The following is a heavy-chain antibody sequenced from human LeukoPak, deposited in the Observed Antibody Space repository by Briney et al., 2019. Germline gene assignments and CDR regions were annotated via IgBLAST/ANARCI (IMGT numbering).Heavy chain of an antibody. D-gene: IGHD6-13*01. CDR1: GFTFSSYS. CDR2: ISSSSSYI. Sequence: PGGSLRLSCAASGFTFSSYSMNWVRQAPGKGLEWASSISSSSSYIYYADSVKGRFTISRDDAKNSLYLQMNSLRAEDTAVYYCASLLIAAAATDYWGQGTLVTVSS. V-gene: IGHV3-21*01. J-gene: IGHJ4*02. CDR3: ASLLIAAAATDY.